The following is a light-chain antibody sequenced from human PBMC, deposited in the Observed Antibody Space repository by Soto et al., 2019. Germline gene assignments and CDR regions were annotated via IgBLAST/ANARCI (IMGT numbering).Light chain of an antibody. CDR2: DAS. CDR3: QQYNNWPPWT. CDR1: QSVTNR. J-gene: IGKJ1*01. Sequence: IVMTQSPVTLSVSPGDRATLSCRASQSVTNRLAWYQQKPGQAPRLLIYDASTRATAIPARFSGSGSGTEFTLTISSLQSEDFAVYYCQQYNNWPPWTFGQGTKVEIK. V-gene: IGKV3-15*01.